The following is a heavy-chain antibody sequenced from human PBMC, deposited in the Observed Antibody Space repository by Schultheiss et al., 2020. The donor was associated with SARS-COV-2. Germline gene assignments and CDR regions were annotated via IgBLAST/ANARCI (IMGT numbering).Heavy chain of an antibody. CDR2: INPNSGGT. D-gene: IGHD2-2*01. V-gene: IGHV1-2*04. CDR3: ARSPELVPAAPYYYGMDV. CDR1: GYTFTGYY. J-gene: IGHJ6*02. Sequence: ASVKVSCKASGYTFTGYYMHWVRQAPGQGLEWMGWINPNSGGTNYAQKFQGWVTMTRDTSISTAYMELSRLRSEDTAVYYCARSPELVPAAPYYYGMDVWGQGTTVTVSS.